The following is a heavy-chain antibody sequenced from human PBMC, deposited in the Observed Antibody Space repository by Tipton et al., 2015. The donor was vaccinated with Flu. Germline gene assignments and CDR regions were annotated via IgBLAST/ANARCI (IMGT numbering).Heavy chain of an antibody. CDR1: GFCITSYT. V-gene: IGHV3-21*01. J-gene: IGHJ3*02. CDR3: VRDCYGCNAFDI. D-gene: IGHD3-10*01. CDR2: IKSRNSDI. Sequence: SLRLSCAASGFCITSYTMNWVRQAPGQGLEWVSSIKSRNSDIFYADSVKGRFTISRDNVKNSVYLQMNSLRAEDTAVYYCVRDCYGCNAFDIWGQGTMVTVSS.